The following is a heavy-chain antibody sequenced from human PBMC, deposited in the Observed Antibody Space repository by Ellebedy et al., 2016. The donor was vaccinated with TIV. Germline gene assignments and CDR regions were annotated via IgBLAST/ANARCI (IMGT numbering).Heavy chain of an antibody. J-gene: IGHJ6*02. D-gene: IGHD2-8*02. Sequence: AASVKVSCKASGYTFTGYYMHWVRQAPGQGLEWMGWINPNSGGTNYAQKFQGRVTMTRDTSISTAYMELSRLRSDDTAVYYCARDYPLIRSRVEYDGMDVWGQGTTVTVSS. CDR3: ARDYPLIRSRVEYDGMDV. CDR1: GYTFTGYY. CDR2: INPNSGGT. V-gene: IGHV1-2*02.